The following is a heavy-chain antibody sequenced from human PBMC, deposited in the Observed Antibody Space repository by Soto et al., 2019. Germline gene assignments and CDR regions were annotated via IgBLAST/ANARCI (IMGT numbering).Heavy chain of an antibody. Sequence: QVQLMESGGGVVQPGRSLRLSCAASGFTFSSYAMHWVRQAPGKGLELVAVISYDGSNKYYADSVKGRFTISRDNSKNTLYLQMNSLRAEDTAVYYCARPLWRDDYNWGYFDLWGRGTLVTVSS. CDR1: GFTFSSYA. J-gene: IGHJ2*01. D-gene: IGHD4-4*01. V-gene: IGHV3-30-3*01. CDR2: ISYDGSNK. CDR3: ARPLWRDDYNWGYFDL.